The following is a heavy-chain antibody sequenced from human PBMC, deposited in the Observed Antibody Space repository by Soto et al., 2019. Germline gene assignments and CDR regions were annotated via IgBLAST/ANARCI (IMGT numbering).Heavy chain of an antibody. J-gene: IGHJ6*02. D-gene: IGHD2-15*01. CDR1: GGTFSSYA. Sequence: SVKVSCKASGGTFSSYAISWVRQAPGQGLEWMGGIIPIFGTANYAQKFQGRVTITADESTSTAYMELSSLRSEDTAVYYCARDRGLVVVAATYDYYGMAVWGQGTMVTVSS. CDR2: IIPIFGTA. V-gene: IGHV1-69*13. CDR3: ARDRGLVVVAATYDYYGMAV.